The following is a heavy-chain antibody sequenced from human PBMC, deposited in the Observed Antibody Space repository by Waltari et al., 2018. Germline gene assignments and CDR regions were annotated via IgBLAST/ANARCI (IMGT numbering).Heavy chain of an antibody. CDR2: INHSGST. Sequence: QVQLQQWGAGLLKPSEPLSLTCAVYGGSFSGYYWSWIRQPPGKGLEWIGEINHSGSTNYNPSLKSRVTISVDTSKNQFSLKLSSVTAADTAVYYCARGQKRQYYYMDVWGKGTTVTVSS. V-gene: IGHV4-34*01. CDR1: GGSFSGYY. J-gene: IGHJ6*03. D-gene: IGHD6-25*01. CDR3: ARGQKRQYYYMDV.